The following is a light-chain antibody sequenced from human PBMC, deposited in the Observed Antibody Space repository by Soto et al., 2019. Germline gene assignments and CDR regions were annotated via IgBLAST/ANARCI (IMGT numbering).Light chain of an antibody. V-gene: IGKV3-15*01. J-gene: IGKJ4*01. CDR1: QSVSNN. Sequence: EIVLTQSPGTLSLSPGERATLSCRTSQSVSNNYLAWYQQKPGQAPRLLIYGASTRATGIPARFSGSGSGTEFTLTISSLQSEDFAVYYCQQYNSWPLTFGGGTKVDNK. CDR2: GAS. CDR3: QQYNSWPLT.